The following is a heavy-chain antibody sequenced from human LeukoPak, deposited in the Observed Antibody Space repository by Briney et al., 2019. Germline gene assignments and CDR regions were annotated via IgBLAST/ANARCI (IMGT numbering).Heavy chain of an antibody. V-gene: IGHV4-38-2*02. D-gene: IGHD3-10*01. J-gene: IGHJ4*02. CDR3: ARGRVRGVITSLGY. CDR1: GYSISSGYY. Sequence: SETLSLTCTVSGYSISSGYYWGWLRQPPGKGLEWIGSIYHSGSTYYNPSLKSRVTISVDTSKNQFSLKLSSVTAADTAVYYCARGRVRGVITSLGYWGQGTLVTVSS. CDR2: IYHSGST.